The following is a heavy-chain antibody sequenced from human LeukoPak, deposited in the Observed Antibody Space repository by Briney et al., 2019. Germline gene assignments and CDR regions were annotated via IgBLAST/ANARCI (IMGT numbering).Heavy chain of an antibody. J-gene: IGHJ5*02. Sequence: PSETLSLTCTVSGGSISSSSYYWGWIRQPPGKGLEWIGSIYYSGSTYYNPSLKSRVTISVDTSKNQFSLKLSSVTAADTAVYYCARDRIQLWPWGQGTLVTVSS. CDR2: IYYSGST. CDR1: GGSISSSSYY. V-gene: IGHV4-39*02. CDR3: ARDRIQLWP. D-gene: IGHD5-18*01.